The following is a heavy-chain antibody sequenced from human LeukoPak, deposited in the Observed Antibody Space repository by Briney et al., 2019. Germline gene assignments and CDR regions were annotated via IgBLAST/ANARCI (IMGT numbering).Heavy chain of an antibody. Sequence: SETLSLTCTVSGGSISSYYWSWIRQPPGKGLEWIAYISDIGSINYNPSLKSRVTISLETSKNQFSLKLSFVTAADTAVYYCAGHHPRNIVDFWGQGTLVTVSS. CDR2: ISDIGSI. D-gene: IGHD2/OR15-2a*01. CDR3: AGHHPRNIVDF. J-gene: IGHJ4*02. CDR1: GGSISSYY. V-gene: IGHV4-59*08.